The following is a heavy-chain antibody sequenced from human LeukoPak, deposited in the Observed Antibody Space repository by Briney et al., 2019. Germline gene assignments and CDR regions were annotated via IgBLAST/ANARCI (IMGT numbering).Heavy chain of an antibody. Sequence: QPGGSLRLSCAASGFTFSSYEMNWVRQAPGKGLEWVSYISSSGSTIYYADSVKGRFTISRDNAKNPLYLQMNSLRAEDTAVYYCARDGGDTYYYDSSGYFNYWGQGTLVTVSS. CDR2: ISSSGSTI. CDR3: ARDGGDTYYYDSSGYFNY. D-gene: IGHD3-22*01. CDR1: GFTFSSYE. V-gene: IGHV3-48*03. J-gene: IGHJ4*02.